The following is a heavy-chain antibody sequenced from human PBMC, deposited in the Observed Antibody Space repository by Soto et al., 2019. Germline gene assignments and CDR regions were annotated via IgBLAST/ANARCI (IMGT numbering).Heavy chain of an antibody. Sequence: ASVKVSCKASGYSFTNHYIHWVRQAPAQRLEWVAWINTGNGDTKSSQNFQGRVTITRDTSASTAYMELSSLTFEDTAVYYCARGTGSSWFDYWSQGTLVTVSS. CDR1: GYSFTNHY. V-gene: IGHV1-3*04. D-gene: IGHD6-13*01. CDR3: ARGTGSSWFDY. CDR2: INTGNGDT. J-gene: IGHJ4*02.